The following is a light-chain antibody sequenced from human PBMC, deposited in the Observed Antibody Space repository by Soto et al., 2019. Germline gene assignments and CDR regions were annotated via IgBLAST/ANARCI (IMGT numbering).Light chain of an antibody. CDR1: QSISSY. V-gene: IGKV3-11*01. J-gene: IGKJ5*01. CDR3: QQRSNWPPIT. Sequence: EIVLTQSPATLSLSPGERATLSCRASQSISSYLAWYQQKPGQAPRLLIYDASNRATGIPPRFSGRGSGTAFALTISSLEPEDCAVYSCQQRSNWPPITFGQGTRLEIK. CDR2: DAS.